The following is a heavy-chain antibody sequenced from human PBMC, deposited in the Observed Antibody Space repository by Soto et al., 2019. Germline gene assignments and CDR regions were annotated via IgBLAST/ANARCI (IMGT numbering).Heavy chain of an antibody. Sequence: QVTSKESGPVLVKPTETLTLTCTVSGFSLSNPRMGVSWIRQPQGKALEWLAHIFSYHDKSYSTSLQSRVTISKDTSTSQVVLTMTNMDPVDTATYYCARVYDSSGYDYWGQGTPVTVSS. V-gene: IGHV2-26*01. CDR2: IFSYHDK. CDR1: GFSLSNPRMG. D-gene: IGHD3-22*01. J-gene: IGHJ4*02. CDR3: ARVYDSSGYDY.